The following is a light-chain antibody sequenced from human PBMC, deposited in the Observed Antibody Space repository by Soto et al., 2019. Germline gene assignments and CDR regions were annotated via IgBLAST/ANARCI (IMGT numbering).Light chain of an antibody. Sequence: DIQMTQSPSTLSASVGDRVTITCRASQSISSWLAWYQQKPGKAPKLLIYKASNLEGGVPSSFSGSGSGTEFTLTISSQQPDDFATYYCQQYNSYSPYTFGQGTQLEIK. CDR2: KAS. CDR3: QQYNSYSPYT. J-gene: IGKJ2*01. CDR1: QSISSW. V-gene: IGKV1-5*03.